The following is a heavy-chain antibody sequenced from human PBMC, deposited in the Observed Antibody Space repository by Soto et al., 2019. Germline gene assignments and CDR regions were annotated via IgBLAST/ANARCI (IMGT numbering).Heavy chain of an antibody. CDR1: GFTFSRYA. CDR2: ISYDGSNK. D-gene: IGHD3-3*01. CDR3: ATDFLNGHPETYAMDV. V-gene: IGHV3-30-3*01. Sequence: GGSLRLSCAAYGFTFSRYAMHWVRQAPGKGLEWVAVISYDGSNKYYADSVKGRFTISRDNSKNTLYLQMNSQRAEDTAVYYCATDFLNGHPETYAMDVWCKGTSVTVSS. J-gene: IGHJ6*04.